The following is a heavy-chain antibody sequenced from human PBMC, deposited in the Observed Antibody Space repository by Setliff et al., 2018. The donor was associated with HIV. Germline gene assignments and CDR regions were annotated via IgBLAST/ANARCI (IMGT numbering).Heavy chain of an antibody. J-gene: IGHJ6*03. CDR2: LNHSGDI. Sequence: SETLSLTCAVYGETFNDYFWTWIRQSPGTGLEWIGELNHSGDINQNPSLKSGFTLSVDTSKNQFSLRLTSVTAADTAVYYCARGRDVIRDTYYSYFYMDVWSRGTAVTV. CDR1: GETFNDYF. CDR3: ARGRDVIRDTYYSYFYMDV. V-gene: IGHV4-34*01. D-gene: IGHD5-18*01.